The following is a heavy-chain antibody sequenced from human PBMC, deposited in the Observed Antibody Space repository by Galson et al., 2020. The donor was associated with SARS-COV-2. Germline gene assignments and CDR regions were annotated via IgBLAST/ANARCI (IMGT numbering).Heavy chain of an antibody. J-gene: IGHJ4*02. CDR1: GYIFSDYY. CDR3: AREHKVQWLDGAFDY. CDR2: INPKTGGT. D-gene: IGHD6-19*01. V-gene: IGHV1-2*02. Sequence: ASVKVSCKASGYIFSDYYLFWVRQAHGQGLEWVGWINPKTGGTNYAQKFQGRVSMTRDTSISTAYMELTRLKWDDTAIYYCAREHKVQWLDGAFDYWGQGTLVTVSS.